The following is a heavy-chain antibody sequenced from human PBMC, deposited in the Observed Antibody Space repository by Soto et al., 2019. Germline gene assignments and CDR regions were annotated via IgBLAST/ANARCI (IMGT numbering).Heavy chain of an antibody. D-gene: IGHD6-19*01. CDR2: IWYDGSNK. CDR3: ARASNSSGWFGYYYYYMDV. Sequence: GGSLRLSCAASGFTFSSYGMHWVRQAPGKGLEWVAVIWYDGSNKYYADSVKGRFTISRDNSKNTLYLQMNSLRAEETAVYYCARASNSSGWFGYYYYYMDVWGKGTTVTVSS. J-gene: IGHJ6*03. V-gene: IGHV3-33*01. CDR1: GFTFSSYG.